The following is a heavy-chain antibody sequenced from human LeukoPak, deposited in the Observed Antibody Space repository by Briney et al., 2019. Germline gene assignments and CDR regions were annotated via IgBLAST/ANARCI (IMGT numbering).Heavy chain of an antibody. CDR2: IYTSGST. CDR1: GGSIRGGSYY. Sequence: PSETLSLTCTVSGGSIRGGSYYWSWIRQPAGKGLEWIGRIYTSGSTNYNPSLKSRVTMSVDTSKNQFSLKLNSVTAADTAVYYCARGTSSTSNYNWFDPWGQGTLVTVSS. V-gene: IGHV4-61*02. D-gene: IGHD2-2*01. J-gene: IGHJ5*02. CDR3: ARGTSSTSNYNWFDP.